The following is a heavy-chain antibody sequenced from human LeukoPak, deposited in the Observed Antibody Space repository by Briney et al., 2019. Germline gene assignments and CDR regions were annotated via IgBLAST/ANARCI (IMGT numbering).Heavy chain of an antibody. V-gene: IGHV4-59*01. CDR2: VFYNGST. CDR1: GVSISNYF. CDR3: ARDRDGSSWYHFFDY. D-gene: IGHD6-13*01. J-gene: IGHJ4*02. Sequence: SETLSLTCTVAGVSISNYFWSWIRQPPGKGLEWVGHVFYNGSTNYNPSLKSRVTISRDTSSIRFSLRLSSVTAADTATYYCARDRDGSSWYHFFDYWGQGTLVTVSS.